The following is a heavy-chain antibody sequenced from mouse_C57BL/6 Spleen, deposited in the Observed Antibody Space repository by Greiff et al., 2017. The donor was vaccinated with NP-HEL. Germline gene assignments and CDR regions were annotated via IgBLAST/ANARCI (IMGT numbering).Heavy chain of an antibody. D-gene: IGHD2-12*01. Sequence: QVQLQQPGAELVRPGTSVKLSCKASGYTFTSYWMHWVKQRPGQGLEWIGVIDPSDSYTNYNQKFKGKATLTVDTSSSTAYMQLSSLTSEDSAVYYCARSPYYSPMDYWGQGTSVTVSS. CDR3: ARSPYYSPMDY. CDR2: IDPSDSYT. V-gene: IGHV1-59*01. J-gene: IGHJ4*01. CDR1: GYTFTSYW.